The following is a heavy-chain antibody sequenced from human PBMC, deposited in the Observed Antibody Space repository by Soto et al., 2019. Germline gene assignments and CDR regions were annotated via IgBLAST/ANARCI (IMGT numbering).Heavy chain of an antibody. J-gene: IGHJ5*02. CDR2: MHHTQGT. D-gene: IGHD3-9*01. CDR3: ARVPFVGYFDWLDP. Sequence: PSETLSLTCSVSGASISSYYWTWIRQPPGGGLEWIGYMHHTQGTNDNPSLRGRVRMSIDTSMNQFSLRLTSVTAADTAVYYCARVPFVGYFDWLDPWGHGTLVTVPS. CDR1: GASISSYY. V-gene: IGHV4-59*01.